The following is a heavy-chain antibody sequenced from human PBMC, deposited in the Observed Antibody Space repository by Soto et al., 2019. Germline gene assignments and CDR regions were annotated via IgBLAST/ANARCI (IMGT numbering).Heavy chain of an antibody. V-gene: IGHV1-69*13. CDR2: IIPIFGTA. CDR3: ARVATIFGVVNVYYYYGMDV. D-gene: IGHD3-3*01. Sequence: GASVKVSCKAPGGTFSSYAISWVRQAPGQGLEWMGGIIPIFGTANYAQKFQGRVTITADESTSTAYMERSSLRSEDTAVYYCARVATIFGVVNVYYYYGMDVWGQGTTVTVSS. CDR1: GGTFSSYA. J-gene: IGHJ6*02.